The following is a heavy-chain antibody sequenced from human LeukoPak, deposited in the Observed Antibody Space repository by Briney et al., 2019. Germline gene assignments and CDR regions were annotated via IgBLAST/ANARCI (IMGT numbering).Heavy chain of an antibody. V-gene: IGHV3-21*01. CDR2: IKGSRKYI. Sequence: PGGSLTLSCAASGFTFSTYSMNWVRQGPGKGLEWVSSIKGSRKYIYYADSVKGRFTISRDNSKNTLYLQMNSLRAEDTAVYYCARDPNRARAVAGINWFDPCGQGTLVTVSS. J-gene: IGHJ5*02. CDR1: GFTFSTYS. CDR3: ARDPNRARAVAGINWFDP. D-gene: IGHD6-19*01.